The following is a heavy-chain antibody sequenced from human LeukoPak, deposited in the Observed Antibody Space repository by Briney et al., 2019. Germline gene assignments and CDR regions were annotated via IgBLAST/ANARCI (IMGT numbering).Heavy chain of an antibody. Sequence: GGSLRLSCAASGFTFKHFAMSWVRQAPGKGLEWVASITGSAGSVYYADSVKGRFIISRDNSNDTLYLQVDSLRAEDTAIYYCAGSNTYYDYVWGSYRSFDYWGQGTLVTVSS. CDR1: GFTFKHFA. V-gene: IGHV3-23*01. J-gene: IGHJ4*02. CDR2: ITGSAGSV. CDR3: AGSNTYYDYVWGSYRSFDY. D-gene: IGHD3-16*02.